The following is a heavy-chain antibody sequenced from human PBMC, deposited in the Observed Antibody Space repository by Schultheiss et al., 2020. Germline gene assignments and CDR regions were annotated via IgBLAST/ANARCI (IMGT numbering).Heavy chain of an antibody. V-gene: IGHV4-39*07. CDR1: GGSISSSSYY. D-gene: IGHD3-22*01. CDR3: ATVQTPNSSAWYGYFDL. J-gene: IGHJ2*01. Sequence: SETLSLTCTVSGGSISSSSYYWSWIRQPPGKGLEWIGEINHSGSTNYNPSLKSRLTISIDTSTNQFSLKLSSVTAADTAVYYCATVQTPNSSAWYGYFDLWGRGTLVTVSS. CDR2: INHSGST.